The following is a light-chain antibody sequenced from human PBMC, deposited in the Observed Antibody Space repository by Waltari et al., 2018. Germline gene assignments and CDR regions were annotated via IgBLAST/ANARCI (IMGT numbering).Light chain of an antibody. CDR1: QSVSSSS. CDR2: GAS. V-gene: IGKV3-20*01. J-gene: IGKJ3*01. CDR3: QQYGSSPFT. Sequence: EIVLTQSPGTLSLSPGERATLSCRASQSVSSSSLAWYQQKPGQAPRLLIYGASSRATGIPDRVSGSGSGTDFTLTISRLEPEDVAVYYCQQYGSSPFTFGPGTKVDIK.